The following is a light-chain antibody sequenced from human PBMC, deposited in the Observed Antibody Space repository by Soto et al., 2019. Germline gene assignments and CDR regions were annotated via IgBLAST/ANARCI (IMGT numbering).Light chain of an antibody. CDR1: QDIRSS. V-gene: IGKV3-15*01. Sequence: EIVMTQSPATLSVSPGERVTLSCGASQDIRSSLAWYQQKPGQAPRLLIYGASSLQSGVPSRFSGSGYGTDFTLTISSLQPEDFATYYCQQADSFPLTFGGGTKVDIK. CDR3: QQADSFPLT. CDR2: GAS. J-gene: IGKJ4*01.